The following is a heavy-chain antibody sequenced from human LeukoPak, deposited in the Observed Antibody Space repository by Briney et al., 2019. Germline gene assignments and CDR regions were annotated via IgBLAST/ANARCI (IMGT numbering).Heavy chain of an antibody. CDR2: IIPIFGTA. J-gene: IGHJ4*02. V-gene: IGHV1-69*13. CDR1: GGTFISYA. Sequence: ASVKVSCKASGGTFISYAISWVRQAPGQGLEWMGGIIPIFGTANYAQKFQGRVTITADESTSTAYMELSSLRSEDTAVYYCAIIGLRTEMATNPEPFDYWGQGTLVTVSS. D-gene: IGHD5-24*01. CDR3: AIIGLRTEMATNPEPFDY.